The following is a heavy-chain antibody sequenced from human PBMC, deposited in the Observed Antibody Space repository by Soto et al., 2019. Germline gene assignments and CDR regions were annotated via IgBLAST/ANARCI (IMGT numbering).Heavy chain of an antibody. CDR3: AKDQYYDSSGYYNDAFDI. V-gene: IGHV3-11*01. Sequence: GGSLRLSCAASGFTFSDYYMSWIRQAPGKGLEWVSSISKSGSTIHYADSVKGRFTVSRDNAKKSVYLQMNSLRAEDTAVYYCAKDQYYDSSGYYNDAFDIWGQGTMVTVSS. CDR1: GFTFSDYY. CDR2: ISKSGSTI. J-gene: IGHJ3*02. D-gene: IGHD3-22*01.